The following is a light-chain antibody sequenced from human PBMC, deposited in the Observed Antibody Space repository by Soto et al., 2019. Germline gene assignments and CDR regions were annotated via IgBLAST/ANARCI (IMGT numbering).Light chain of an antibody. CDR3: SSYAGSHKFV. Sequence: QSALTQPPSAAGSPGQSVTISCTGTSSDVGGYNYVSWYKQHPGKAPKLMIYEVNKRPSGVPDRFSGSKSGNTASLTVSGLQAEDEAEYYCSSYAGSHKFVFGTGTKLTVL. CDR1: SSDVGGYNY. J-gene: IGLJ1*01. CDR2: EVN. V-gene: IGLV2-8*01.